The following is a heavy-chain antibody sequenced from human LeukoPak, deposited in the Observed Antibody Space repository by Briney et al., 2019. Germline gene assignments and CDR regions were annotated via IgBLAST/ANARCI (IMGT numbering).Heavy chain of an antibody. D-gene: IGHD1-26*01. J-gene: IGHJ4*02. V-gene: IGHV1-2*02. CDR2: INPNSGGT. CDR3: ARESDSGSYDIDY. Sequence: GASVKVSCKASGYTFTGYYMHWVRQAPGQGLEWMGWINPNSGGTNYAQKFQGRVTMTRDTSISTAYMELSRLRSDDTAVYYCARESDSGSYDIDYWGQGTLVTVSS. CDR1: GYTFTGYY.